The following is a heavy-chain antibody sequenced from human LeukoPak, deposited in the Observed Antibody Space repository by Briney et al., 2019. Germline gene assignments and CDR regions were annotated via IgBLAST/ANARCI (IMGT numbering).Heavy chain of an antibody. CDR3: ARSYVWGSYDAFDI. J-gene: IGHJ3*02. V-gene: IGHV2-70*11. Sequence: SVPGPALGKPTQTLTLTCTFSGFSLSTSGMCVSWIRQPPGKALEWLARIDWDDDKYYSTSLKTRLTISKDTSKNQVVLTMTNMDPVDTATYYCARSYVWGSYDAFDIWGQGTMVTVSS. CDR2: IDWDDDK. CDR1: GFSLSTSGMC. D-gene: IGHD3-16*01.